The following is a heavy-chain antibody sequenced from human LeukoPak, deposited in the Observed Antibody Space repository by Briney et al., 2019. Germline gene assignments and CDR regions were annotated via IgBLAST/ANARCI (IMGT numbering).Heavy chain of an antibody. CDR3: ARWAGERNDAFDI. J-gene: IGHJ3*02. V-gene: IGHV4-34*01. CDR1: GGSFSGYY. D-gene: IGHD1-1*01. CDR2: INHSGST. Sequence: PSETLSLTCAVYGGSFSGYYWSWIRQPPGKGLERIGEINHSGSTNYNPSLKSRVTISVDTSKNQFSLKLSSVTAADTAVYYCARWAGERNDAFDIWGQGTMVTVSS.